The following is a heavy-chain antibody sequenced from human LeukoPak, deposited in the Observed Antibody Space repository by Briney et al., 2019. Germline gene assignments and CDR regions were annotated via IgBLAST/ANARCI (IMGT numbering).Heavy chain of an antibody. CDR1: GFTFSSYA. CDR2: ISYDGSNK. CDR3: AGGGYTYGLY. Sequence: PGGSLRLSCAASGFTFSSYAMHWVRQAPGKGLEWVAVISYDGSNKYYADSVKGRFTISRDNSKNTLYLQMNSLRAEDTAVYYCAGGGYTYGLYWGQGDLVTVSS. J-gene: IGHJ4*02. V-gene: IGHV3-30*04. D-gene: IGHD5-18*01.